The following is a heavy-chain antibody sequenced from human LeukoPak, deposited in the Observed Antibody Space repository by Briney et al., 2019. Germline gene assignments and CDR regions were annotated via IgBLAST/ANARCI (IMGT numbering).Heavy chain of an antibody. V-gene: IGHV3-23*01. J-gene: IGHJ4*02. Sequence: PGGSLRLSCAAAGFTFSSYGMSWVRQAPGKGLERVSAISGSGGSTYYADSVKGRFTISRDNSKNTLYLQMNSLRAEDTAVYYCANLLRWEPYWGQGTLVTVSS. CDR2: ISGSGGST. CDR3: ANLLRWEPY. CDR1: GFTFSSYG. D-gene: IGHD4-23*01.